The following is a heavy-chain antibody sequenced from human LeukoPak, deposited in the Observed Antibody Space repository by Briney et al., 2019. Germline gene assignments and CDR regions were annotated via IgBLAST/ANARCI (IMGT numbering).Heavy chain of an antibody. J-gene: IGHJ4*02. V-gene: IGHV4-59*01. CDR3: ARAPRGGGDTKTEYHFDY. D-gene: IGHD2-21*02. CDR1: GGSISSYY. Sequence: PSETLSLTCTVSGGSISSYYWSWIRQPPGKGLEWIGYIYYSGSTNYNPSLKSRVTISVDTSKNQFSLKLSSATAADTAVYYCARAPRGGGDTKTEYHFDYWGQGTLVTVSS. CDR2: IYYSGST.